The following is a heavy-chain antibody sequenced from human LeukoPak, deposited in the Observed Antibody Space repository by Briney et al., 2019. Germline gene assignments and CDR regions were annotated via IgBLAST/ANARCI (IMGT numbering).Heavy chain of an antibody. CDR1: GGSFSGYY. V-gene: IGHV4-34*01. CDR3: ARQRFSGGYYGTHFDY. Sequence: SETLSLTCAVYGGSFSGYYWSWIRQPPGKGLEWIGEINHSGSTNYNPSLKSRVTISVDTSKKQFSLKLNSVTAADTAVYYCARQRFSGGYYGTHFDYWGQGTLVTVSS. D-gene: IGHD1-26*01. J-gene: IGHJ4*02. CDR2: INHSGST.